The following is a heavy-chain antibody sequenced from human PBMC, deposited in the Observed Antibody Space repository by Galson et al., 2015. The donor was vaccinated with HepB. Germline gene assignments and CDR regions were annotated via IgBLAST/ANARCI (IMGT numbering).Heavy chain of an antibody. CDR1: GFTFSRYA. J-gene: IGHJ2*01. V-gene: IGHV3-30-3*01. Sequence: SLRLSCAASGFTFSRYAMHWVRQAPGKGLEWVAVISYDGSNKFYADSVKGRFTISRDNSKNTLYLQMNSLRAEDTAVYYCARERVVVPAAPPHWYFDLWGRGTLVTVSS. D-gene: IGHD2-2*01. CDR3: ARERVVVPAAPPHWYFDL. CDR2: ISYDGSNK.